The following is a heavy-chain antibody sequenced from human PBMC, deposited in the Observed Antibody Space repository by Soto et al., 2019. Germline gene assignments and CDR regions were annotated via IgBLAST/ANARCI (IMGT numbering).Heavy chain of an antibody. CDR2: ISAYNGNT. CDR1: GYTFTSYG. J-gene: IGHJ3*02. D-gene: IGHD6-19*01. CDR3: AREEAVDRHSSGWYRHAFDI. V-gene: IGHV1-18*01. Sequence: QVQLVQSGAEVKKPGASVKVSCKASGYTFTSYGISWVRQAPGQGFEWMGWISAYNGNTNYAQKLQGRVTMTTDTSTSTAYMELRSLRSDDTAVYYCAREEAVDRHSSGWYRHAFDIWGQGTMVTVSS.